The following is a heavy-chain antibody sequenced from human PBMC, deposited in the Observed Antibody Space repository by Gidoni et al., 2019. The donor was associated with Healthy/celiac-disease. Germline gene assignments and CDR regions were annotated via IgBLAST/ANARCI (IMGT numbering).Heavy chain of an antibody. J-gene: IGHJ2*01. V-gene: IGHV3-21*01. CDR2: ISSSSSYI. D-gene: IGHD2-2*01. CDR1: GFTFSSYS. CDR3: ARDPLYCSSTSCYEDWYFDL. Sequence: EVQLVESGGGLVKPGGSLRLSCAASGFTFSSYSMNWVRQAPGKGLEWVSSISSSSSYIYYADAGKGRFTISRDNAKNSLYLQMNSLRAEDTAVYYCARDPLYCSSTSCYEDWYFDLWGRGTLVTVSS.